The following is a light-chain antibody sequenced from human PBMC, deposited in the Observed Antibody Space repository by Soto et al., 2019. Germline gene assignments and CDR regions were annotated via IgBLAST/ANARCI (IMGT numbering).Light chain of an antibody. V-gene: IGKV1-5*01. J-gene: IGKJ3*01. Sequence: DIPMTQSSSTLSASVGDRVTITCRASQSISSWLAWYQQKPGRAPNLLIYHASILESGVPSRFSGSGSGTEFTLTISGLQPDDFATYYCQQYHSYLTFGPGTKVDIK. CDR3: QQYHSYLT. CDR1: QSISSW. CDR2: HAS.